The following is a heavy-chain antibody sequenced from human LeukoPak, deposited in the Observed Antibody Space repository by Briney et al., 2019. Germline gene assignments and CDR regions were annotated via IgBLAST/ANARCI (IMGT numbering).Heavy chain of an antibody. CDR2: IIPILGTA. V-gene: IGHV1-69*13. CDR1: AGTFSTYA. Sequence: ASVKVSCKPSAGTFSTYAISWVRQPPRHGLEWMGGIIPILGTAKYAKKSQGRGTITADEFTSTAHMELSSLRSEDTAVYYCASNTNYYEGSGHYVFDYWGQGTLVTISS. D-gene: IGHD3-22*01. J-gene: IGHJ4*02. CDR3: ASNTNYYEGSGHYVFDY.